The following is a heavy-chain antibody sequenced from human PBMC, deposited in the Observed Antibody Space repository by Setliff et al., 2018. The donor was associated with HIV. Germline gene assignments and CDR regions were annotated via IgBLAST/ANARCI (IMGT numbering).Heavy chain of an antibody. D-gene: IGHD6-13*01. CDR2: IYYSGST. CDR3: ARHTRSAAGTLLLVGYFDY. V-gene: IGHV4-39*01. Sequence: SETLSLTCTVSGGSISSSSYYWGWIRQPPGKGLEWIGSIYYSGSTYYNPSLKSRVTISVDTSKNQFSLKLSSMTAADTAVYYCARHTRSAAGTLLLVGYFDYWGQGTLVTVSS. CDR1: GGSISSSSYY. J-gene: IGHJ4*02.